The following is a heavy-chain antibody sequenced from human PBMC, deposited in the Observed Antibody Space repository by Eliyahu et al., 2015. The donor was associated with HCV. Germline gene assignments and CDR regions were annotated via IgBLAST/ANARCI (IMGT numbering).Heavy chain of an antibody. V-gene: IGHV3-23*01. J-gene: IGHJ4*02. Sequence: EVQLLESXGGSVQPGGSLRLSXAXSGFSFXPYGMNWXRQAPGXGLEWVSGITGIGGDTYEADSVKGRFTISRDNSKNTLYLQMNNLRVEDTAVYYCAKAWDWAATVGLDYWGQGTLVTVSS. CDR3: AKAWDWAATVGLDY. CDR1: GFSFXPYG. CDR2: ITGIGGDT. D-gene: IGHD2-15*01.